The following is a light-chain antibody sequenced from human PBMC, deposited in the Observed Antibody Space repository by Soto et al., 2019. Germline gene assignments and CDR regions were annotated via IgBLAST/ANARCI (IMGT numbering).Light chain of an antibody. Sequence: DIQMTQSPASLSASVGDRVTITCRASQGISNYLAWYQQKPGKVPKLLIYAASTLQSGVPSRFSGSGSGTDFTLTITSHQPEDVATYYCQKYSSVITFGQGTRLEIK. CDR1: QGISNY. V-gene: IGKV1-27*01. CDR2: AAS. J-gene: IGKJ5*01. CDR3: QKYSSVIT.